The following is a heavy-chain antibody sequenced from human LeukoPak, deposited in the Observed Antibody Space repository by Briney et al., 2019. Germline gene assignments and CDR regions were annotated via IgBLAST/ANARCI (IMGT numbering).Heavy chain of an antibody. D-gene: IGHD3-16*01. CDR3: ARTQSEGVRSSAFDY. V-gene: IGHV1-69*02. CDR1: GYTFTDFF. J-gene: IGHJ4*02. Sequence: EASVKVSCKPSGYTFTDFFLHWVRQAPGQGLEWMGRIIPILGIANYAQKFQGRVTITADKSTSIAYMELSSLRSEDTAVYYCARTQSEGVRSSAFDYWGQGTLVTVSS. CDR2: IIPILGIA.